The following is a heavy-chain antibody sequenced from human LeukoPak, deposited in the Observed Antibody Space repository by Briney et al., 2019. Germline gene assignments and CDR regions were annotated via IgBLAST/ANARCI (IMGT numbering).Heavy chain of an antibody. CDR3: ARQLLPIVVLPPPDY. Sequence: ASVKVSCKASGYTFTAFYIHWVRQAPGQGPEWIGRINPDSGGTNYAQKFQGRVTVTTDTSISTAYMELSGLRSDDTAVYYCARQLLPIVVLPPPDYWGQGTLVTVSS. D-gene: IGHD2-2*01. CDR1: GYTFTAFY. V-gene: IGHV1-2*06. CDR2: INPDSGGT. J-gene: IGHJ4*02.